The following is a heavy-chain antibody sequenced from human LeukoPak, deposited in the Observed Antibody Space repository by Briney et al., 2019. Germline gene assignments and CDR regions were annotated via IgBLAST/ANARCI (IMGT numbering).Heavy chain of an antibody. D-gene: IGHD3-10*01. Sequence: GASVKVSCKASGYTFTGYGISWVRQAPGQGLEWMGWISAYNGNTNYAQKLQGRVTMTTDTSTSTAYMELRSLRSDDTAVYYCARDSNAFTVVRGLYNWFDPWDQGTLVTVSS. CDR3: ARDSNAFTVVRGLYNWFDP. J-gene: IGHJ5*02. CDR1: GYTFTGYG. CDR2: ISAYNGNT. V-gene: IGHV1-18*04.